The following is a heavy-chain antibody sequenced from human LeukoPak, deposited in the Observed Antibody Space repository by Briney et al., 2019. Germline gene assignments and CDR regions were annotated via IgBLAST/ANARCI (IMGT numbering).Heavy chain of an antibody. Sequence: ASVKVSCKASGYTFTSYGISWVRQAPGQGLEWMGWINPNSGGTNYAQKFQGRVTMTRDTSVSTAYMELSRLRSDDTAVYYCARAHDSSGYYYVFYFDYWGQGTLVTVSS. CDR1: GYTFTSYG. CDR2: INPNSGGT. CDR3: ARAHDSSGYYYVFYFDY. D-gene: IGHD3-22*01. J-gene: IGHJ4*02. V-gene: IGHV1-2*02.